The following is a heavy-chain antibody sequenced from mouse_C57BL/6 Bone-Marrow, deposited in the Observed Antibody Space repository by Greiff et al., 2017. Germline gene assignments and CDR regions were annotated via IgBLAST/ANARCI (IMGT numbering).Heavy chain of an antibody. CDR1: GFTFSDYY. D-gene: IGHD2-2*01. CDR2: ISNGGGST. V-gene: IGHV5-12*01. Sequence: EVQLVESGGGLVQPGGSLTLSCAASGFTFSDYYMYWVRQTPEKRLEWVAYISNGGGSTYYPDTVKGRFTISRDDAKNTLYRQMSRLKSEDTAMYYCARGAVTTHYYAMDYWGQGTSVTVSS. J-gene: IGHJ4*01. CDR3: ARGAVTTHYYAMDY.